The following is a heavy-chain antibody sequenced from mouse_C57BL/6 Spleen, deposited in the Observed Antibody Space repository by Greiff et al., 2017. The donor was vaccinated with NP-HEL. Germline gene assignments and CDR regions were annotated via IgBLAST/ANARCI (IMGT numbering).Heavy chain of an antibody. Sequence: EVQLQQSGPVLVKPGASVKMSCKASGYTFTDYYMNWVKQSHGKSLEWIGVINPYNGGTSYNQKFKGKATLTVDKSSSTAYMELNSLTSEDSAVYYCARERLRYYFDYWGQGTTLTVSS. V-gene: IGHV1-19*01. D-gene: IGHD2-2*01. CDR2: INPYNGGT. CDR1: GYTFTDYY. J-gene: IGHJ2*01. CDR3: ARERLRYYFDY.